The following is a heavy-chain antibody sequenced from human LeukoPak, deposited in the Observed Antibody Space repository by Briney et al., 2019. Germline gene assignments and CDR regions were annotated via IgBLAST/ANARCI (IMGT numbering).Heavy chain of an antibody. CDR3: ATSRIAVAGRDY. J-gene: IGHJ4*02. V-gene: IGHV3-20*04. Sequence: GGSLRLSCAASGFTFDDYGMSWVRQAPGKGLELVSGINWSGGRTGYADSVKGRFTISRDNAKNSLYLQMNSLRAEDAALYYCATSRIAVAGRDYWGQGTLVTVSS. D-gene: IGHD6-19*01. CDR2: INWSGGRT. CDR1: GFTFDDYG.